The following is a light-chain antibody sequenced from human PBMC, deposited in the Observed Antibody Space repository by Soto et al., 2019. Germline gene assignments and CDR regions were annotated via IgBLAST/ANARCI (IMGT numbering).Light chain of an antibody. CDR1: QSVSSN. CDR3: QQYNNWHPLT. V-gene: IGKV3-15*01. CDR2: GAS. J-gene: IGKJ4*01. Sequence: IVMTQSPATLSVSPGERATFSCRASQSVSSNLAWYQQKPGQVPRLLIYGASTRATGIPARFSGSGSGTEFTLTISSLQSEDFAVYYCQQYNNWHPLTFGGGTKVEIK.